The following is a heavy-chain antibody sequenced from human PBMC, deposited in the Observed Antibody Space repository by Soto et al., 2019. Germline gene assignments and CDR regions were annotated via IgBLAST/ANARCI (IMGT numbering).Heavy chain of an antibody. D-gene: IGHD5-12*01. CDR3: ARESGGATATLDYYYFYMDV. J-gene: IGHJ6*03. Sequence: QVQLVQSGAEVEKPGASVTVSCKASGYSFSQYYLHRVRQAPGQGPEWMGWINPNSGATKYAQKFQGRVTMTRDTSVRTAFMELKWLQSDDTAVYYCARESGGATATLDYYYFYMDVWGRGTTVTVSS. CDR1: GYSFSQYY. CDR2: INPNSGAT. V-gene: IGHV1-2*02.